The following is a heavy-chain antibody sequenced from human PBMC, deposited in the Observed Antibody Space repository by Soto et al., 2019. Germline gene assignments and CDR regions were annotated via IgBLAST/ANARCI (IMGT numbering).Heavy chain of an antibody. D-gene: IGHD3-9*01. CDR3: ARARADILPVYSLNCFAP. J-gene: IGHJ5*02. V-gene: IGHV1-3*01. Sequence: QVQLVQSGAEVKKPGASVKVSCKASGYTFTSYAMHWVRQAPGQRLEWMGWINAGNGNTKYSQKFQGRVTITRDTSATTPYMRWGSVRSEDTAVYYCARARADILPVYSLNCFAPGAQGPLATFPS. CDR2: INAGNGNT. CDR1: GYTFTSYA.